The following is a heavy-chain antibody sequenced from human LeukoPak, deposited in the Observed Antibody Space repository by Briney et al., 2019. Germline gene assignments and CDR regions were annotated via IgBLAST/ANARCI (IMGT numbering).Heavy chain of an antibody. CDR2: ANTDLSVA. D-gene: IGHD3-10*01. V-gene: IGHV3-74*01. CDR3: ARDRHHRFGELFP. J-gene: IGHJ4*02. CDR1: GFAFGAHW. Sequence: GGSLRLSCAASGFAFGAHWMHWVRQVPGKGLVWVSRANTDLSVAEYGVSVRGRFTISRDNAKSTLYLEMHSLRAEDTAVYYCARDRHHRFGELFPWGQGTRVTVSS.